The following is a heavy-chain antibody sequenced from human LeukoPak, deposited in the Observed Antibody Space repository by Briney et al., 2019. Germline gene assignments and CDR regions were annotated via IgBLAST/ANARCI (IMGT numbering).Heavy chain of an antibody. J-gene: IGHJ6*03. D-gene: IGHD3-10*01. CDR3: ARDMPYGSGSYSYMDV. CDR2: INPSGGST. Sequence: GASVKVSCKASGYTFTSYYMHWVRQAPGQGLEWMGIINPSGGSTSYAQKFQGRVTMTRDTSTSTVCMELSSLRSEDTAVYYCARDMPYGSGSYSYMDVWGKGTTVTISS. CDR1: GYTFTSYY. V-gene: IGHV1-46*01.